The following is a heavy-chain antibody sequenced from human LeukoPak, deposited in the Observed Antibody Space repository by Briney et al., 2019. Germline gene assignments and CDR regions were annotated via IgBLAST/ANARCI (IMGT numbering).Heavy chain of an antibody. V-gene: IGHV4-34*01. J-gene: IGHJ6*03. CDR1: GGSFSGYY. CDR2: INHSGST. Sequence: SETLSLTCAVYGGSFSGYYWSWIRQPPGKGLEWIGEINHSGSTNYNPSLKSRVTISVDTSKNQFSLKLSSVTAADTAVYYCARDGTMVRGVIIEFYYYYYMDVWGKGTTVTVSS. CDR3: ARDGTMVRGVIIEFYYYYYMDV. D-gene: IGHD3-10*01.